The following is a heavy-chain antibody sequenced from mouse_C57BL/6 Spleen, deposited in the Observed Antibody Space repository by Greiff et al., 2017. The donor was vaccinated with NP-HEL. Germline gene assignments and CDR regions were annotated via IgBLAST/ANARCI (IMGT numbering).Heavy chain of an antibody. D-gene: IGHD1-1*01. CDR2: IDPSDSYT. CDR3: ARPDYYGSSYDAMDY. V-gene: IGHV1-59*01. Sequence: QVQLQQPGAELVRPGTSVKLSCKASGYTFTSYWMHWVKQRPGQGLEWIGVIDPSDSYTNYNQKFKGKATLTVDTSSSTAYMQLSSRTSEDSAVYYCARPDYYGSSYDAMDYWGQGTSVTVSS. J-gene: IGHJ4*01. CDR1: GYTFTSYW.